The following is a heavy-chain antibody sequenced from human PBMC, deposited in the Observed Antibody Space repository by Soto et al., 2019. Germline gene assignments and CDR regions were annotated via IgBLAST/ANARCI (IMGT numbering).Heavy chain of an antibody. V-gene: IGHV3-23*01. J-gene: IGHJ4*02. CDR2: ISGSGGST. Sequence: GGSLRLSCAASGFTFSSYAMSWVRQAPGKGLEWVSAISGSGGSTYYADSVKGRFTISRDNSKNTLYLQMNSLRAEDTAVYYCASPEYDYGDYERSFHAEEVDYWGQGTLVTVSS. CDR3: ASPEYDYGDYERSFHAEEVDY. CDR1: GFTFSSYA. D-gene: IGHD4-17*01.